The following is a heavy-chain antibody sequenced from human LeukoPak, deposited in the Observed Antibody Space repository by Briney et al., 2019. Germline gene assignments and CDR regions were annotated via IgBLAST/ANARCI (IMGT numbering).Heavy chain of an antibody. CDR2: IYYTGNT. CDR1: GGSISNYY. CDR3: ARLQLKLGCIDY. Sequence: KPSETLSLTCTVSGGSISNYYWSWIRQSPGKGLEWIGYIYYTGNTNYNPSLESRVIISVDTSKNQFSLKLSSVTAADTAVYYCARLQLKLGCIDYWGQGTLVTVSS. J-gene: IGHJ4*02. V-gene: IGHV4-59*08. D-gene: IGHD1-1*01.